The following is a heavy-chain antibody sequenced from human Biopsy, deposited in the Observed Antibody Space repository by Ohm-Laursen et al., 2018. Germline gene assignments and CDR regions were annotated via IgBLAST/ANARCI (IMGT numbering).Heavy chain of an antibody. CDR1: GTSISDYY. CDR3: ARATNSTGWPYYYFYGMDV. CDR2: IFTSGST. J-gene: IGHJ6*02. D-gene: IGHD2/OR15-2a*01. Sequence: SDTLSLTCAVSGTSISDYYCVWIRQPAGKGLEWIGLIFTSGSTTYNPSLRSRVTMSVDTSKDQFPLRLNSVTAADTAVYYCARATNSTGWPYYYFYGMDVWGQGTTVTVSS. V-gene: IGHV4-4*07.